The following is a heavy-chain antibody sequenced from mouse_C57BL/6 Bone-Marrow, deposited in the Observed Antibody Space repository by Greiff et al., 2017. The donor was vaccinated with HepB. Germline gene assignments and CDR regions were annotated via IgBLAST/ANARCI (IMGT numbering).Heavy chain of an antibody. Sequence: EVKVVESGGGLVQPGGSLKLSCAASGFTFSDYGMAWVRQAPRKGPEWVAFISNLAYSIYYADTVTGRFTISRENAKNTLYLEMSSLRSEDTAMYYCARLGYYGSSYYWYFDVWGTGTTVTVSS. D-gene: IGHD1-1*01. CDR3: ARLGYYGSSYYWYFDV. CDR1: GFTFSDYG. J-gene: IGHJ1*03. CDR2: ISNLAYSI. V-gene: IGHV5-15*01.